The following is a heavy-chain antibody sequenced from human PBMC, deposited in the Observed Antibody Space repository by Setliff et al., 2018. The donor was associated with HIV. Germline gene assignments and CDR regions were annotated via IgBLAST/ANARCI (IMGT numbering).Heavy chain of an antibody. CDR3: ARGPLDSSGYRSDAFDI. Sequence: SETLSLTCAVYVGSFSGYYWSWIRQPPGKGLEWIGEISHSGRTDYNPSLKSRVTISVDTSKNQFSLKLSSVTAADTAVYYCARGPLDSSGYRSDAFDIWGQGTMVTVSS. V-gene: IGHV4-34*01. CDR1: VGSFSGYY. D-gene: IGHD3-22*01. CDR2: ISHSGRT. J-gene: IGHJ3*02.